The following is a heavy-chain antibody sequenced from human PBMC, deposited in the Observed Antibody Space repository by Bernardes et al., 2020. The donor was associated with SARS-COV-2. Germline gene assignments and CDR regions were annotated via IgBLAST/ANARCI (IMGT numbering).Heavy chain of an antibody. Sequence: TLSLTFAIYGGSFSCYSWSWIRQPPGKGLEWIGEINHSGSTNYNPSLKSRVTISVDTSKNQFSLKLSSVTAADTAVYYCARTRNYYGSGGQLDYWGQGTLVTVSS. V-gene: IGHV4-34*01. D-gene: IGHD3-10*01. CDR2: INHSGST. CDR3: ARTRNYYGSGGQLDY. J-gene: IGHJ4*02. CDR1: GGSFSCYS.